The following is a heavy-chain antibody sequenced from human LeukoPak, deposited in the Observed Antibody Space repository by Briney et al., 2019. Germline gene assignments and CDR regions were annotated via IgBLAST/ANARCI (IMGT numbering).Heavy chain of an antibody. D-gene: IGHD4-17*01. V-gene: IGHV4-31*03. J-gene: IGHJ3*02. Sequence: SETLSLTCTVSGGSISSGGFYWSWIRQHPGKGLEWIGYIYYSGSTYYNPSLKSRVTISVDTSKNQFSADTAVYYCARSYDYGDFDIWGQGTMVTVSS. CDR3: ARSYDYGDFDI. CDR2: IYYSGST. CDR1: GGSISSGGFY.